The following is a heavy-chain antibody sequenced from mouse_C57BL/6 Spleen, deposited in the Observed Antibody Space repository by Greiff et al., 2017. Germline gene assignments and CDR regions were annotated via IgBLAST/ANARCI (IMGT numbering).Heavy chain of an antibody. J-gene: IGHJ4*01. CDR1: GYSITSGYY. D-gene: IGHD1-1*01. CDR3: ARGYYGKDAMDY. Sequence: EVKLVESGPGLVKPSQSLSLTCSVTGYSITSGYYWNWIRQFPGNKLEWMGYISYDGSNNYNPSLKNRISITRDTSKNQFFLKLNSVTTEDTATYYCARGYYGKDAMDYWGQGTSVTVSS. V-gene: IGHV3-6*01. CDR2: ISYDGSN.